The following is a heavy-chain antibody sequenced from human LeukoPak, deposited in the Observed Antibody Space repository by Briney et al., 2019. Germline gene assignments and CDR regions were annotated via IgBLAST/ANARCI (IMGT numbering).Heavy chain of an antibody. J-gene: IGHJ2*01. V-gene: IGHV3-30*03. CDR3: AREATWGNWYFDL. Sequence: GGSLRLSCAASGFALSSHGMHWVRQAPGKGLEWVAVTGNTGLAKYFAEFAKGRFTISRDNSKNTLYLETNSLRHEDTAVYYCAREATWGNWYFDLWGRGTLVTVSS. CDR2: TGNTGLAK. CDR1: GFALSSHG. D-gene: IGHD3-16*01.